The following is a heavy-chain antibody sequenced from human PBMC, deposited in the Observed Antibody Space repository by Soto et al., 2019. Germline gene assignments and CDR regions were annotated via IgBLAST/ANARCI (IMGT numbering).Heavy chain of an antibody. CDR1: GGTFSSYA. Sequence: QVQLVQSGAEVKKPGSSVKVSCKASGGTFSSYAIRWVRQAPGQGLEWMGGIIPIFGTANYAQKFQGRVTITADESTSTAYMELSSLRSEDTAVYYCARDRTTVGDSYYYGMDVWGQGTTVTVSS. J-gene: IGHJ6*02. D-gene: IGHD4-4*01. CDR2: IIPIFGTA. V-gene: IGHV1-69*01. CDR3: ARDRTTVGDSYYYGMDV.